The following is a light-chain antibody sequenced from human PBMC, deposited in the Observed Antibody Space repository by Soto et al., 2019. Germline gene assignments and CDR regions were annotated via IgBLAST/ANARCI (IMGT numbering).Light chain of an antibody. Sequence: DIQMTQSPSPISSSVGDRVTITCLASQSISSWLAWYQQKPGKAPELLIYAASTLQSGVPSRFSGSGSGTDFTLTIRGLQSEDFATYYCQQYYSCPRTFGGGTKVDI. J-gene: IGKJ4*01. CDR2: AAS. V-gene: IGKV1-5*01. CDR3: QQYYSCPRT. CDR1: QSISSW.